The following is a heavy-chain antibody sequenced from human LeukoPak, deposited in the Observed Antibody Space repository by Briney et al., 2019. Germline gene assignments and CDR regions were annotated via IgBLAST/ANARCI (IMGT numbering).Heavy chain of an antibody. CDR3: ARGGTWIQLWPNLVEPNTRLDY. CDR2: INPNSGGT. CDR1: GYTFTGYY. V-gene: IGHV1-2*02. D-gene: IGHD5-18*01. J-gene: IGHJ4*02. Sequence: GASVKVSCKASGYTFTGYYMHWVRQAPGQGLEWMGWINPNSGGTNYAQKFQGRVTMTRDTSISTAYMELSRLRSDDTAVYYCARGGTWIQLWPNLVEPNTRLDYWGQGTLVTVSS.